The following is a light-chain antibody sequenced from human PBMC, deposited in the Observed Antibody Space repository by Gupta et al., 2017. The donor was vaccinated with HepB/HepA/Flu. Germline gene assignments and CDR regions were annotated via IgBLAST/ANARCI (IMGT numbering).Light chain of an antibody. CDR2: AAS. J-gene: IGKJ1*01. V-gene: IGKV1-39*01. CDR1: QSISNY. Sequence: DIQMTQSPSSLSASVGDRITITCRASQSISNYLNWYQQKPGKAPKVLIYAASSLQSGVPSRFTGIVSGTDFTLTISSLQPEDFATYYCQQSYSTPWTFGQGTKLEIK. CDR3: QQSYSTPWT.